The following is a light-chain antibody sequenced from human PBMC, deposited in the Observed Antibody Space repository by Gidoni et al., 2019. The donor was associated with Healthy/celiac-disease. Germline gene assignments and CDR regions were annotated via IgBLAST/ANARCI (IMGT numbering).Light chain of an antibody. CDR1: QSISSY. J-gene: IGKJ2*01. CDR3: QQSYSNPPT. Sequence: DIQMTHSPSSLSASVGDRVTITCRASQSISSYLNWYQQKPGKAPKLLIYAASSLQSGVPSRFSGSGSGTDFTLTISSLQPEDFATYYCQQSYSNPPTFGQGTKLEIK. V-gene: IGKV1-39*01. CDR2: AAS.